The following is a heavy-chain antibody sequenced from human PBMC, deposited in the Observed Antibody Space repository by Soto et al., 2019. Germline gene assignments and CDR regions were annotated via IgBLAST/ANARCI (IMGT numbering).Heavy chain of an antibody. V-gene: IGHV4-39*01. CDR1: GGSISSSNYY. J-gene: IGHJ5*02. CDR2: LYYSVST. D-gene: IGHD1-1*01. CDR3: ARLIQKGNWFDP. Sequence: SETLSLTCTVSGGSISSSNYYWGWIRQPPGKELEWIGSLYYSVSTYYNPSLKSQVTISVDTSKSQFSLKLDSVTAADTAVYYCARLIQKGNWFDPWGQGTLVTVSS.